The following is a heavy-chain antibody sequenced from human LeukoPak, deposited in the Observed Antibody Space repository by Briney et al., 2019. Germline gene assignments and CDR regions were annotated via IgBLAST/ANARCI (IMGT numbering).Heavy chain of an antibody. CDR1: GGSISSGDYY. D-gene: IGHD4-17*01. CDR3: ARGIPDYGDYYFDY. V-gene: IGHV4-30-4*01. J-gene: IGHJ4*02. Sequence: SQTLSLTCTVSGGSISSGDYYWSWIRQPPGKALEWIGYIYYSGSTYYNPSLKSRVTISVDTSKNQFSLKLSSVTAADTAVYYCARGIPDYGDYYFDYWGQGTLVTVSS. CDR2: IYYSGST.